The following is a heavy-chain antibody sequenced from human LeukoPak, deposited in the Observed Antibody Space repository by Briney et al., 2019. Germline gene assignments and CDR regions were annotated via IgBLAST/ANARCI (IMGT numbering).Heavy chain of an antibody. Sequence: PGGSLRLSCAASGFTFSSYGMHWVRQAPGKGLEWVSAISGSGGSTYYADSVKGRFTISRDNSKNTLYLQMNSLRAEDTAVYYCAKGGSRRVDYWGQGTLVTVSS. CDR3: AKGGSRRVDY. V-gene: IGHV3-23*01. CDR1: GFTFSSYG. D-gene: IGHD1-26*01. J-gene: IGHJ4*02. CDR2: ISGSGGST.